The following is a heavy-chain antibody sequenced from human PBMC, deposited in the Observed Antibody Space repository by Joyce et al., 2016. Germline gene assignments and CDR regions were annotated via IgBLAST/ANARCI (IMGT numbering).Heavy chain of an antibody. CDR3: ARDTERWLDNFPPALIDS. CDR1: GFTFSNYA. J-gene: IGHJ4*02. D-gene: IGHD5-12*01. Sequence: QVQLVESGGGVVQPGRSLRLSCAASGFTFSNYAMHWVRQAPGKGLEWVAVISYDGTNKYYVDSAKGRLIIARDNSKNTLYLQMNSLRTEDTAVYYCARDTERWLDNFPPALIDSWGQGTLVTVSS. V-gene: IGHV3-30*03. CDR2: ISYDGTNK.